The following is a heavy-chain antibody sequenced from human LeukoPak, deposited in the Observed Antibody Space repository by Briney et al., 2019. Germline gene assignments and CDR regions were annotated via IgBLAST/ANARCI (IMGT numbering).Heavy chain of an antibody. J-gene: IGHJ4*02. CDR3: ASGRQLGY. Sequence: GGSLRLSCAASGFTFSNYWMSWVRQAPGKGLEWVANIKEDGSEKYYVDSVKSRFTISRDNARNSLYLQMNSLRAEDTAVYYCASGRQLGYWGQGTLVTVSS. V-gene: IGHV3-7*01. D-gene: IGHD6-13*01. CDR1: GFTFSNYW. CDR2: IKEDGSEK.